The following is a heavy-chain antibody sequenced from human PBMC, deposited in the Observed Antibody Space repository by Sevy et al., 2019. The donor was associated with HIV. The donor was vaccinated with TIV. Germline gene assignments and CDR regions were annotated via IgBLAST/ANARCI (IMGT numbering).Heavy chain of an antibody. V-gene: IGHV3-11*01. CDR1: GFTFNDYN. J-gene: IGHJ5*02. Sequence: GGYLRLSCAASGFTFNDYNLSWIRQAPGKGLEWVSYISTSTSTTTIYYADSVKGRFTISRDNAKNSIYLQMNSLRVVDTAVYYCARAAGWFDAWGQGTLVTVSS. CDR3: ARAAGWFDA. CDR2: ISTSTSTTTI.